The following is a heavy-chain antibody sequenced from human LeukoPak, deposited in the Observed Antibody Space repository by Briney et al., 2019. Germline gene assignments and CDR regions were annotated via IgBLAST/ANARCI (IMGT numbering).Heavy chain of an antibody. CDR2: ISYDGGNK. Sequence: GGSLRLSCAASGFTFRSYGMHWVRQAPGKGLECVAVISYDGGNKYYADSVKGRFTISRDNSKNTLYLQMNSLRTEDTAVYYCAKDIGEGGQWAFNYWGQGTLVTVSS. CDR3: AKDIGEGGQWAFNY. V-gene: IGHV3-30*18. CDR1: GFTFRSYG. J-gene: IGHJ4*02. D-gene: IGHD3-10*01.